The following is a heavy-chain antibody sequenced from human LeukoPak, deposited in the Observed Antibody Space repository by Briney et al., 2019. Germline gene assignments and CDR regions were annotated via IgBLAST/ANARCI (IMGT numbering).Heavy chain of an antibody. CDR1: GFTFSSYV. D-gene: IGHD1-1*01. CDR3: VKGGETGRYYFDY. J-gene: IGHJ4*02. CDR2: ISYDGSNE. V-gene: IGHV3-30*04. Sequence: GGSLRLSCAASGFTFSSYVMHWVRQAPGKGLEWVAIISYDGSNEYYADSVRGRFTISRDNSKNTLDLQMNSLRAEDTAVYYCVKGGETGRYYFDYWGQGTLVTVSS.